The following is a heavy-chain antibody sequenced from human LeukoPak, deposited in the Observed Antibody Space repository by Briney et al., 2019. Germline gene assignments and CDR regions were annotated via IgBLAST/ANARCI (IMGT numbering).Heavy chain of an antibody. D-gene: IGHD3-10*01. CDR3: ARDRPKSGGAATFDY. J-gene: IGHJ4*02. CDR2: ISSSSSYI. Sequence: SGGSLRLSCAAPGFTFSSYSMNWVRQAPGKGLEWVSSISSSSSYIYYADSVKGRFTISRDNAKNSLYLQMNSLRAEDTAVYYCARDRPKSGGAATFDYWGQGTLVTVSS. CDR1: GFTFSSYS. V-gene: IGHV3-21*01.